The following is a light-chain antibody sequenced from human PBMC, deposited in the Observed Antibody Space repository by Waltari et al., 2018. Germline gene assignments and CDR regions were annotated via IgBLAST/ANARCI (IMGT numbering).Light chain of an antibody. CDR2: TAS. V-gene: IGKV1-39*01. J-gene: IGKJ4*01. Sequence: DIQMTQSPSSLSASVGDRVTITCRASKNIDNYLNWYQQKPGKAPNLLIYTASSLQSGVPSRFDGRGSGTDFTLTISSLQPEDFATYYCQQSYSNPVTFGGGTKVEIK. CDR1: KNIDNY. CDR3: QQSYSNPVT.